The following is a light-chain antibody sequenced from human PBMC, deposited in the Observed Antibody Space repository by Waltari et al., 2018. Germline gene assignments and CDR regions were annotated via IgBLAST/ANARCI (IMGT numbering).Light chain of an antibody. CDR2: DVS. V-gene: IGLV2-14*03. CDR1: SSDVGGYNY. J-gene: IGLJ2*01. Sequence: QSALTQPASVSGSPGQSITISCTGTSSDVGGYNYVSWYQQHPGKAPKLMIYDVSNRPSGVSDRFSGSKSGNTASLTISGLQAADEADYYCSSYTTTSVVFGGETKLTVL. CDR3: SSYTTTSVV.